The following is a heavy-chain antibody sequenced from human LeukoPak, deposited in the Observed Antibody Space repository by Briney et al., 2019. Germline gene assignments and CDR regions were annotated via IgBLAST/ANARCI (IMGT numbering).Heavy chain of an antibody. Sequence: ASVKVSCKASGYTFTSYYMHWVRQAPGQGLEWMGIINPSGGSTSYAQKFQGRVTMTRDMSTSTVYMELSSLRSEDTAVYYCAGSLEYSSSDDAFDIWGQGTMVTVSS. CDR2: INPSGGST. CDR3: AGSLEYSSSDDAFDI. J-gene: IGHJ3*02. V-gene: IGHV1-46*01. D-gene: IGHD6-6*01. CDR1: GYTFTSYY.